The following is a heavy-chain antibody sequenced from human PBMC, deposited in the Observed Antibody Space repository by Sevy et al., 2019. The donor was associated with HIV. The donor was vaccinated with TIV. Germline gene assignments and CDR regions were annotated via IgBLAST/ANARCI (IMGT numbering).Heavy chain of an antibody. CDR1: GYTFTSYA. CDR3: ARGLSKSCPIGGY. CDR2: INAGNGNT. Sequence: ASVKVSCKASGYTFTSYAMHWVRQAPGQRLEWMGWINAGNGNTKYSQKFQGRVTITRDTSASTAYMELSSLRSEDTAVYYCARGLSKSCPIGGYWGQGTLVTVSS. J-gene: IGHJ4*02. V-gene: IGHV1-3*01. D-gene: IGHD1-26*01.